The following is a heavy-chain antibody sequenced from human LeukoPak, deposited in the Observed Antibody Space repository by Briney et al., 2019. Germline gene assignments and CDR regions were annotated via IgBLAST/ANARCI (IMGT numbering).Heavy chain of an antibody. CDR2: INPSGGST. CDR1: GYTFTSYY. J-gene: IGHJ4*02. CDR3: ARDMAVGYDSSGYYLY. V-gene: IGHV1-46*01. D-gene: IGHD3-22*01. Sequence: ASVKVSCKASGYTFTSYYMHWVRQAPGQGLEWMGIINPSGGSTSYAQKFQGRVTMTRDTSTSTVYMELSSLRSEDTAVYYCARDMAVGYDSSGYYLYWGRGTLVTVSS.